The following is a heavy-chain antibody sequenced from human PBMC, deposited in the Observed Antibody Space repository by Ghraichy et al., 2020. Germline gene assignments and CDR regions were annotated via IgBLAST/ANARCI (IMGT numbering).Heavy chain of an antibody. D-gene: IGHD3-10*01. CDR3: ARIGGSNY. J-gene: IGHJ4*02. CDR1: GYTFTGSF. Sequence: ASVKVSCKASGYTFTGSFMHLVRQSPGQGLEWMGWINPNSGGTNYAQKFQGWVTMTRDTSISTAYMELSRLRSDDTAVYYCARIGGSNYWGQGTLVTVSS. V-gene: IGHV1-2*04. CDR2: INPNSGGT.